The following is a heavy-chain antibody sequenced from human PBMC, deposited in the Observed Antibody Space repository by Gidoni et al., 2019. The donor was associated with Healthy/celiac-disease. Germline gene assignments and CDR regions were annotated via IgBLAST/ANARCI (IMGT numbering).Heavy chain of an antibody. CDR3: ARSYFQRPSAP. V-gene: IGHV3-48*04. CDR2: ISSSSSTI. Sequence: EVQLVESGGGLVQPGGSLRLSLAASGFTFSSYSMNWCRQAPGKGLEWGSYISSSSSTIYYADSVKGRFTISRDNAKNSLDMQMNSLRAEDTAVYYCARSYFQRPSAPWGQGTLVTVSS. CDR1: GFTFSSYS. D-gene: IGHD6-25*01. J-gene: IGHJ5*02.